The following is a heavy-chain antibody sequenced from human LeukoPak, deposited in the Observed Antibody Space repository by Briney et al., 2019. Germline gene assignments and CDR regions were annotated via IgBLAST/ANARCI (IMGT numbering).Heavy chain of an antibody. D-gene: IGHD2-8*02. V-gene: IGHV3-9*01. Sequence: GSSLRLSCAASGFRFDAYAMHWVRQAPGKGLEWVAGIDWNSDNIGYVDSLKGRFTISRDNAKNSLYLQMNSLRAEDTALYYCAKLLRVGTLREAFDIWGQGTMVTVSS. CDR2: IDWNSDNI. CDR3: AKLLRVGTLREAFDI. J-gene: IGHJ3*02. CDR1: GFRFDAYA.